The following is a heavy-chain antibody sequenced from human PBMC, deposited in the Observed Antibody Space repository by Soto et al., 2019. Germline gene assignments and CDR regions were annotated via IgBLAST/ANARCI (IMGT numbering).Heavy chain of an antibody. J-gene: IGHJ4*02. D-gene: IGHD2-15*01. CDR3: AGSRWYRSFRDDY. V-gene: IGHV4-59*01. CDR1: GGSISSYY. CDR2: IYYSGST. Sequence: SETLSLTCTVSGGSISSYYWSGIRQPPGKGLEWIGYIYYSGSTNYNPSLKSRVTISVDTSKNQFSLKLSSVTAADTAVYYCAGSRWYRSFRDDYWGQGTLVTVSS.